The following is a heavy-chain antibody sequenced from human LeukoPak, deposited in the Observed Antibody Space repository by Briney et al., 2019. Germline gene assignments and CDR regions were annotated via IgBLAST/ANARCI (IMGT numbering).Heavy chain of an antibody. Sequence: GGSLRLSCAASGFTFSSYSMNWVRQAPGKGLEWVSYISSSSSTIYYADSVKGRFTISRDNAKNSLYLQMNSLRAEDTAIYYCTRDPEDIDYWGQGTLVTVSS. V-gene: IGHV3-48*04. CDR1: GFTFSSYS. CDR3: TRDPEDIDY. CDR2: ISSSSSTI. J-gene: IGHJ4*02.